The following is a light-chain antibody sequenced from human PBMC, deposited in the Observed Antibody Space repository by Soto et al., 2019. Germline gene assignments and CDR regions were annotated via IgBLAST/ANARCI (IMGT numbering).Light chain of an antibody. CDR3: SSHTSSSTFV. CDR1: SSDIGGYDY. V-gene: IGLV2-14*03. CDR2: GVS. Sequence: PGQSITISCTGTSSDIGGYDYVSWYQHHPGKAPKAMIYGVSNRPSGVSIRFSGSKSGNTASLTISGLQAEDEADYYCSSHTSSSTFVFGAGTKVTVL. J-gene: IGLJ1*01.